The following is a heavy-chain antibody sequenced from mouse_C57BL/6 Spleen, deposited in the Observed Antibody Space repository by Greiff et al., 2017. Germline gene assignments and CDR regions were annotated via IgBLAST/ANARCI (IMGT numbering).Heavy chain of an antibody. Sequence: VQLVESGAELAKPGASVKLSCKASGYTFTSYWMHWVKQRPGQGLEWIGYINPSSGYTKYNEKFKDKATLTADKSSSTAYMQLSSLPYEDSAVYYCASSGSSLLAMDYWGQGTSVTVSS. CDR1: GYTFTSYW. CDR2: INPSSGYT. D-gene: IGHD1-1*01. V-gene: IGHV1-7*01. J-gene: IGHJ4*01. CDR3: ASSGSSLLAMDY.